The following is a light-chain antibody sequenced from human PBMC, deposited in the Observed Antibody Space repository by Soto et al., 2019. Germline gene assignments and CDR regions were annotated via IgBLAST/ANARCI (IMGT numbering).Light chain of an antibody. V-gene: IGLV2-14*01. CDR1: SSDVGGYNH. CDR3: CSYTSSSTLV. J-gene: IGLJ3*02. Sequence: QSALTQPASVSDSPGQSITISCTGTSSDVGGYNHVSWYQQHPGKAPKLMIYDVTNRPSGVSNRFSGSKSGSTASLIISGLQAEDEANYYCCSYTSSSTLVFGGGTKLTVL. CDR2: DVT.